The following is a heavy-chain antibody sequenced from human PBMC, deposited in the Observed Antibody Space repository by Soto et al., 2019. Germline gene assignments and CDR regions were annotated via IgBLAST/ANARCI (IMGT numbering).Heavy chain of an antibody. J-gene: IGHJ6*03. CDR3: ARIRGYSYGTYYYYYYMDV. Sequence: EVQLVESGGGLVQPGGSLRLSCAASGFTVSSNYMSWVCQAPGKGLEWVSVIYSGGSTYYADSVKGRFTISRHNSKNTLYLQMNSLRAEDTAVYYCARIRGYSYGTYYYYYYMDVWGKGTTVTVSS. V-gene: IGHV3-53*04. D-gene: IGHD5-18*01. CDR2: IYSGGST. CDR1: GFTVSSNY.